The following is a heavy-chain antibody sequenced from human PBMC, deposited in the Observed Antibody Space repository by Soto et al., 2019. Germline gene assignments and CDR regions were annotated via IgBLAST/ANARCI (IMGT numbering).Heavy chain of an antibody. J-gene: IGHJ4*02. CDR1: SRTLTNDS. Sequence: RGSVGLSFSAASRTLTNDSMHFVRQPPGKGLQWLGVISYVGNNKYYEDSVEGRFTICRDNSKNTVHLQINSLRLEDPAVYYCGIGPFYSDPYFDHWGLRKLVTVSS. V-gene: IGHV3-30*03. D-gene: IGHD4-17*01. CDR2: ISYVGNNK. CDR3: GIGPFYSDPYFDH.